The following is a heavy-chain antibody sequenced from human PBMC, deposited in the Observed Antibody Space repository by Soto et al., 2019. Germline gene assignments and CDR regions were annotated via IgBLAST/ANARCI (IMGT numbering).Heavy chain of an antibody. J-gene: IGHJ6*02. CDR3: ASFGYYDILTGYTYYYGMDV. V-gene: IGHV1-18*01. CDR1: GYTFTSYG. D-gene: IGHD3-9*01. Sequence: QVQLVQSGAEVKKPRASVKVSCKASGYTFTSYGISWVRQAPGQGLEWMGWISAYNGNTNYAQKLQGRVTMTTDTATSTAYMELRSLRSDDTAVYYCASFGYYDILTGYTYYYGMDVWGQGTTVTVSS. CDR2: ISAYNGNT.